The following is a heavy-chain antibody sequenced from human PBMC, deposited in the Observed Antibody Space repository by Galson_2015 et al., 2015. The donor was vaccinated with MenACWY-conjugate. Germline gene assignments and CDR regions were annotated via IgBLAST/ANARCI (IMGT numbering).Heavy chain of an antibody. Sequence: SENVSCKASGYTFTSNELNWVRQASGQGLEWVGWMNPSRGRSGSATKLQGRVTLTRETSISTAYIELTSLTAEATAIYYCARSACNGDGYWYFDSWGQGTLVTVSS. CDR3: ARSACNGDGYWYFDS. CDR2: MNPSRGRS. D-gene: IGHD2-21*01. CDR1: GYTFTSNE. J-gene: IGHJ4*02. V-gene: IGHV1-8*02.